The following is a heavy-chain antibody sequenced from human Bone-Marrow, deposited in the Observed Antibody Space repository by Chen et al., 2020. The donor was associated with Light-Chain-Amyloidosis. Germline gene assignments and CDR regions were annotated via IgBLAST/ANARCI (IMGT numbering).Heavy chain of an antibody. J-gene: IGHJ3*02. CDR3: ARDFKEDDSSGYYIPDAFDI. V-gene: IGHV3-21*01. CDR1: GFTFSSYS. Sequence: EVQLVESGGGLVKPGGSLRLSCAASGFTFSSYSMNWVRQAPGKGLEWVSSISRSSSYIYYADSVKGRFTISRDNAKNSLYLQMNSLRAEDTAVYYCARDFKEDDSSGYYIPDAFDIWGQGTMVTVSS. D-gene: IGHD3-22*01. CDR2: ISRSSSYI.